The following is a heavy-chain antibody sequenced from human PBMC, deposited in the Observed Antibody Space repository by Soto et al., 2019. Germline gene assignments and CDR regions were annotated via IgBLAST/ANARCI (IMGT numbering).Heavy chain of an antibody. CDR3: ASGSVVGFDP. Sequence: QVQLVQSGAEVKKPGASVKVSCKAYGYSFTSYAMHWVRQAPGQRLEWMGWINVGNGNTKYSQKFQGRVTITRDPSASTAYMELRSLRSEDTAVYFCASGSVVGFDPLGQGNLVTVSS. CDR1: GYSFTSYA. CDR2: INVGNGNT. D-gene: IGHD2-15*01. J-gene: IGHJ5*02. V-gene: IGHV1-3*01.